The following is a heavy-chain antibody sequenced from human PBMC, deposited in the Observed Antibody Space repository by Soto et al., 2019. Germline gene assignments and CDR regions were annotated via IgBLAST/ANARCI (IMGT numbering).Heavy chain of an antibody. Sequence: ASVKVCCKHSGYTFNGYYRQWVRQAQEQGLEWMGWINPNGGGTNYAQNFRGWVTMPRDTSIRTAYMELSRLRSDDTAVYYCARDIRSRYYDFWSGENWFDPWGQGTLVTVSS. CDR2: INPNGGGT. D-gene: IGHD3-3*01. V-gene: IGHV1-2*04. CDR1: GYTFNGYY. J-gene: IGHJ5*02. CDR3: ARDIRSRYYDFWSGENWFDP.